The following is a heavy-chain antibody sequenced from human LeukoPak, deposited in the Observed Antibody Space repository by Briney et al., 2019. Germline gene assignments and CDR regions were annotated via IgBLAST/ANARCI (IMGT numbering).Heavy chain of an antibody. Sequence: GGSLRLSCAASGFTFSSYTMNWVRQAPGKGLEWVSGINWNGGSTGYADSVKGRFTISRDNAKNPLYLQMNSLRAEDTALYYCARDRGAFDIWGQGTMVTVSS. CDR1: GFTFSSYT. CDR2: INWNGGST. CDR3: ARDRGAFDI. V-gene: IGHV3-20*04. J-gene: IGHJ3*02.